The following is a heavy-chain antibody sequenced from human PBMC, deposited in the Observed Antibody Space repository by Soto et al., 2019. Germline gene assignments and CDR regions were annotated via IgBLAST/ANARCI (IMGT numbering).Heavy chain of an antibody. V-gene: IGHV2-5*02. D-gene: IGHD3-10*01. CDR1: GFSLSTSGVG. CDR2: IYWDDDK. J-gene: IGHJ5*01. CDR3: AHSLITMVRGADYNWFDS. Sequence: SGPTLVNPTQTLTLTCTFSGFSLSTSGVGVGWIRQPPGKALEWLALIYWDDDKRYSPSLKSRLTITKDTSKNQVVLTMTNMDPVDTATYYCAHSLITMVRGADYNWFDSWGQGTLVTVSS.